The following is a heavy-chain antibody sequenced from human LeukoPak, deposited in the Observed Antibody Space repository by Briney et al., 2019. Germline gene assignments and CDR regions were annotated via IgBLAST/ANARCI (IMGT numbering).Heavy chain of an antibody. CDR2: ISYDGSNK. J-gene: IGHJ6*02. CDR1: GFTFSSYA. Sequence: PGGSLRLSCAASGFTFSSYAMHWVRQAPGKGLEWVAVISYDGSNKYYADSVKGRFTISRDNSKNTLYLQMNSLRAEDTAVYYCARHGKIQSGMDVWGQGTTVTVSS. V-gene: IGHV3-30-3*01. CDR3: ARHGKIQSGMDV. D-gene: IGHD5-18*01.